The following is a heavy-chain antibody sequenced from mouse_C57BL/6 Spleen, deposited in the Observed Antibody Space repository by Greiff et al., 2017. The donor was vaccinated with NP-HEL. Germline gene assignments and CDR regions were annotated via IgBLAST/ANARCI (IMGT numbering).Heavy chain of an antibody. D-gene: IGHD2-3*01. CDR3: ARGNYDGYYRY. CDR1: GYTFTSYG. CDR2: IYPRSGNT. V-gene: IGHV1-81*01. J-gene: IGHJ4*01. Sequence: VKLMESGAELARPGASVKLSCKASGYTFTSYGISWVKQRTGQGLEWIGEIYPRSGNTYYNEKFKGKATLTADKSSSTAYMELRSLTSEDSAVYFCARGNYDGYYRYWGQGTSVTVSS.